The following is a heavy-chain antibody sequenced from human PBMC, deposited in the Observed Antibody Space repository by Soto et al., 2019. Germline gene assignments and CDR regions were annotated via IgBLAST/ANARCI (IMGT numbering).Heavy chain of an antibody. J-gene: IGHJ6*03. V-gene: IGHV1-46*03. CDR3: ARGEEVVADYYFMDV. CDR2: INPSGGST. CDR1: GYTFTSYY. Sequence: ASVKVSCKASGYTFTSYYMHWVRQAPGQGLEWMGIINPSGGSTSYAQKFQGRVTMTRDTSTSTVYMELSSLRSEDTAVYYCARGEEVVADYYFMDVWGKGTTVTVSS. D-gene: IGHD2-2*01.